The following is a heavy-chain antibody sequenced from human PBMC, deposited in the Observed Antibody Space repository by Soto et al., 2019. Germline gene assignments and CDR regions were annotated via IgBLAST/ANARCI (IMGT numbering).Heavy chain of an antibody. D-gene: IGHD3-22*01. V-gene: IGHV1-69*13. CDR1: GGTFSSDG. CDR2: ITPIFRAT. Sequence: GASVKVSCKASGGTFSSDGISWVRQAPGQGLEWMGGITPIFRATKYAQKFQGRVTITADESTSTAYMELSSLRSEDTAVYYCARGRDTYSYDSSGYSGWYFDLWGRGTLVTVSS. CDR3: ARGRDTYSYDSSGYSGWYFDL. J-gene: IGHJ2*01.